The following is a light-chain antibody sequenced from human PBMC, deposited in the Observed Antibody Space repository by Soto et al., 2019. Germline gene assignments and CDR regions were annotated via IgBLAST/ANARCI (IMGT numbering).Light chain of an antibody. V-gene: IGKV3-20*01. CDR3: QQYGSSRWT. CDR2: GAS. CDR1: QSVSSSY. J-gene: IGKJ1*01. Sequence: EIVLTQSPGTLSLSPGERATLSCRASQSVSSSYLAWYQQKHGQAPRLLIYGASSRATGIPDRLSGSGSGTDLTITISRLEPEDFEVYYCQQYGSSRWTFGQGTKVDIK.